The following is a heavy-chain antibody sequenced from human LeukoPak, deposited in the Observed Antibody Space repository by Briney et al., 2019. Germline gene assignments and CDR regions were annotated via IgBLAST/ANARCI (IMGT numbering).Heavy chain of an antibody. CDR1: GFTFSSYS. D-gene: IGHD4-11*01. CDR3: AREPTVTTGMDY. CDR2: ISSSSSYI. V-gene: IGHV3-21*01. Sequence: GGSLRLSCAASGFTFSSYSMNWVRQAPGKGLEWVSSISSSSSYIYYADSVKGRFTISRDNAKNSLYLQMNSLRAEDTAVYYCAREPTVTTGMDYWGQGTLVTVSS. J-gene: IGHJ4*02.